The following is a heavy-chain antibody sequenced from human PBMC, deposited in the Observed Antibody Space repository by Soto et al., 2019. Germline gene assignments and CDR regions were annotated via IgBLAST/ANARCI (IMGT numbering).Heavy chain of an antibody. D-gene: IGHD6-6*01. CDR3: AKAPYSSSSRYYYYGMDV. J-gene: IGHJ6*02. V-gene: IGHV3-30*18. CDR1: GFTFSSYG. Sequence: GGSLRLSCAASGFTFSSYGMHWVRQAPGKGLEWVAVISYDGSNKYYADSVKGRFTISRDNSKNTLYLQMNSLRAEDTAVYYCAKAPYSSSSRYYYYGMDVWGQGTTVTVSS. CDR2: ISYDGSNK.